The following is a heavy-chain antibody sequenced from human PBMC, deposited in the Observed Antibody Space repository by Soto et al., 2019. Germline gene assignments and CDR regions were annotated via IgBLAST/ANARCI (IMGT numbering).Heavy chain of an antibody. CDR3: ARDPRPHYDIFRA. CDR2: IYYSGST. D-gene: IGHD3-9*01. Sequence: SETLSLTCTVSGGSISSGGYYWSWIRQHPGKGLEWIGYIYYSGSTYYNPSLKSRVTISVDTSKNQFSLKLSSVAAADTAVYYCARDPRPHYDIFRAWGQGTLVTVSS. CDR1: GGSISSGGYY. J-gene: IGHJ5*02. V-gene: IGHV4-30-4*08.